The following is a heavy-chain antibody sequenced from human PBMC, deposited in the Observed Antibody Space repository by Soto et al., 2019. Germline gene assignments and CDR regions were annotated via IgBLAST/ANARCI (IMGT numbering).Heavy chain of an antibody. CDR2: ISYDGSNK. CDR3: AKVDTEAPDF. J-gene: IGHJ4*02. Sequence: GGSLRLSCAASGFPFSSYDMHWVRQAPGKGLEWVAVISYDGSNKYYADSVKGRFTISRDNSKNTLYLQVNSLRPEDTAVYYCAKVDTEAPDFWGQGXLVTVYS. D-gene: IGHD5-18*01. V-gene: IGHV3-30*18. CDR1: GFPFSSYD.